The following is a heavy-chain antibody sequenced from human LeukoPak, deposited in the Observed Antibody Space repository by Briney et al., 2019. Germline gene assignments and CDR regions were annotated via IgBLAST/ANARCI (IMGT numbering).Heavy chain of an antibody. CDR3: AGQIAASGQIDY. V-gene: IGHV4-59*08. J-gene: IGHJ4*02. Sequence: SETLSLTCSVSGASISSYYWSWTRQPPRKGLEWIAYMYDRGNTIYKSSLKSRVTMTLDTSKNQFSLKLNFVTAADTAVYYCAGQIAASGQIDYWGQGTLVTVSS. D-gene: IGHD6-25*01. CDR1: GASISSYY. CDR2: MYDRGNT.